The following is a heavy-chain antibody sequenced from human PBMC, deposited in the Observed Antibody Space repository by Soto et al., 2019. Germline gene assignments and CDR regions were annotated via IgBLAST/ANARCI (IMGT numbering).Heavy chain of an antibody. V-gene: IGHV3-7*03. CDR3: ARDCPYDFWSGYSYYYYYYGMDV. CDR2: IKQDGSEK. J-gene: IGHJ6*02. Sequence: PGGSLGLSCAASGFTFSSYWMSWVRQAPGKGLEWVANIKQDGSEKYYVDSVKGRFTISRENAKNSLYLKRNSLRAEDTAVYYYARDCPYDFWSGYSYYYYYYGMDVWGQGTTVTVSS. D-gene: IGHD3-3*01. CDR1: GFTFSSYW.